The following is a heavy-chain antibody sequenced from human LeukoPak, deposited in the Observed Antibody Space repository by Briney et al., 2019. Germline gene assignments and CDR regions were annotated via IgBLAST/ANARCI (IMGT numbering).Heavy chain of an antibody. CDR1: GDSISSSYYY. D-gene: IGHD3-22*01. Sequence: PSETLSLTCTVSGDSISSSYYYWGWIRQSPGMGLEWIGNIYFSGKTYYNPSLESRVTISIDTSKNQFSMRLSSVTAADTAVYYCARSFFVNMIVVVTTFDYWGQGALVTVSS. CDR2: IYFSGKT. J-gene: IGHJ4*02. CDR3: ARSFFVNMIVVVTTFDY. V-gene: IGHV4-39*07.